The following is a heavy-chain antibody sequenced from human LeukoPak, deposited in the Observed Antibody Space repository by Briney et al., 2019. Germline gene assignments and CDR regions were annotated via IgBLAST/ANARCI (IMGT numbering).Heavy chain of an antibody. CDR1: GFSLNTSGRR. CDR2: IDWDDDK. D-gene: IGHD3-3*01. V-gene: IGHV2-70*04. J-gene: IGHJ6*03. Sequence: SGPALVKPTQTLTLTCTFSGFSLNTSGRRVSWIRQPPGKALEWLARIDWDDDKFYSTSLKTRLTISKDTSKNQVVLTMTNVDPVDTATYYCARTIRGRGYYFYMDVWGKGTTVTVSS. CDR3: ARTIRGRGYYFYMDV.